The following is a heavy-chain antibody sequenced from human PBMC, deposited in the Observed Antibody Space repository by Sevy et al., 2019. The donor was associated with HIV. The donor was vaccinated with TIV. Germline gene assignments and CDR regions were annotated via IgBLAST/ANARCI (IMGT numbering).Heavy chain of an antibody. V-gene: IGHV4-59*13. Sequence: SETLSLTCTVSGVSMSDYYWSWIRQPPGKGLEWLGYIDYSGSTGYNPSLRSRLAISIDTSKSQFSLKLGSVTAADTAVYYCARTDDLYAFDMWGQGTMVTVSS. J-gene: IGHJ3*02. CDR2: IDYSGST. CDR1: GVSMSDYY. D-gene: IGHD2-21*02. CDR3: ARTDDLYAFDM.